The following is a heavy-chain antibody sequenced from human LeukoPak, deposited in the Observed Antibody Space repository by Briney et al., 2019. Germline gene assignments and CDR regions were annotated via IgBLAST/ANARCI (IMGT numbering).Heavy chain of an antibody. Sequence: SEILSLTCAVYGGSFSGYYWSWIRQPPGKGLEWIGEINHSGSTNYNPSLKSRVTISVDTSKNQFSLKLSSVTAADTAVYYCARQYCSSISCYFDYWGQGTLVTVSS. CDR2: INHSGST. D-gene: IGHD2-2*01. CDR3: ARQYCSSISCYFDY. CDR1: GGSFSGYY. J-gene: IGHJ4*02. V-gene: IGHV4-34*01.